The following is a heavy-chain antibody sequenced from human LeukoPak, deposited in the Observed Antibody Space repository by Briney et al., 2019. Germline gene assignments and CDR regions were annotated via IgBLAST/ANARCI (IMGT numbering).Heavy chain of an antibody. V-gene: IGHV1-46*01. D-gene: IGHD5-18*01. J-gene: IGHJ4*02. Sequence: ASVTVSFKASGYTFTSYYTHWVRQAPGQGLEWMGIINPSGGSTSYAQKFQGRVTMTRDTSTSTVYMELSSLRSEDTAVYYCARGRGPAMVPFDYWGQGTLVTVSS. CDR3: ARGRGPAMVPFDY. CDR2: INPSGGST. CDR1: GYTFTSYY.